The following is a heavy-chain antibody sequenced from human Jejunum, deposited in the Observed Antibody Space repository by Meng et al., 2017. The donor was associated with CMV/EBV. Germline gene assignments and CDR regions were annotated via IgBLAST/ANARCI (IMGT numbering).Heavy chain of an antibody. Sequence: QESGPVLAKPALTPAPPCPVSGGSMGRGDFYWTWIRQPPGKGLEWIGYIHDTGSTYYNPSLKSRVDISLGTSRNHFSLTLSSVTAEDTAVYFCARGSIFVSFDSWGQGTLVTVSS. V-gene: IGHV4-30-4*08. CDR1: GGSMGRGDFY. CDR3: ARGSIFVSFDS. D-gene: IGHD3-3*01. J-gene: IGHJ4*02. CDR2: IHDTGST.